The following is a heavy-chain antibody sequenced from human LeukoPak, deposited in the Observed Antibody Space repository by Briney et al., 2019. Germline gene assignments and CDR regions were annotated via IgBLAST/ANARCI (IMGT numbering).Heavy chain of an antibody. J-gene: IGHJ6*02. Sequence: PSETLSLTCTISGGSISSISYYWGWIRQHPGKGLEWIGYIYYSGSTYYNPSLKSRVTISVDTSKNQFSLKLSSVTAADTAVYYCARDRFDGSGWYGMDVWGQGTTVTVSS. CDR2: IYYSGST. CDR1: GGSISSISYY. CDR3: ARDRFDGSGWYGMDV. V-gene: IGHV4-31*03. D-gene: IGHD6-19*01.